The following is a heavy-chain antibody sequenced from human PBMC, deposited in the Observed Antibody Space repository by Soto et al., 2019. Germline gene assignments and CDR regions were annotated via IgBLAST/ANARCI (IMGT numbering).Heavy chain of an antibody. V-gene: IGHV1-18*01. CDR3: ARDRPLNRPDQWLLHYGMDV. CDR2: ISVHNGNT. J-gene: IGHJ6*02. D-gene: IGHD6-19*01. Sequence: ASVKVSCKASGYSFTTYGFSWVRQAPGQGLEWMGWISVHNGNTNYAQKLQGRVTMTTDTSTSTAYMELRSLTSDDTAVYYCARDRPLNRPDQWLLHYGMDVWGQGTTVTVSS. CDR1: GYSFTTYG.